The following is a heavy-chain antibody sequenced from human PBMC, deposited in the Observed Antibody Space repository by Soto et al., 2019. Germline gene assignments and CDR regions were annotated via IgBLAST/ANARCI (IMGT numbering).Heavy chain of an antibody. CDR1: GGSISSYY. J-gene: IGHJ4*02. V-gene: IGHV4-59*01. CDR2: IYYSGST. CDR3: ARVEGMVYATPFDY. Sequence: SETLSLTCTVSGGSISSYYWSWIRQPPGEGLEWIGYIYYSGSTNYNPSLKSRVTISVDTSKNQFSLKLSSVTAADTAVYYCARVEGMVYATPFDYWGQGTLVTVSS. D-gene: IGHD2-8*01.